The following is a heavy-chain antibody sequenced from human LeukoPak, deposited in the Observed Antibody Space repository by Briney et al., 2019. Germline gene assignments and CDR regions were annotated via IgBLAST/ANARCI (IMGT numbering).Heavy chain of an antibody. CDR3: ARERENYPRGWFDP. CDR1: GGSITSYY. J-gene: IGHJ5*02. V-gene: IGHV4-59*01. D-gene: IGHD1-7*01. Sequence: SETLSLTCTVSGGSITSYYWSWIRQPPGKGLEWIGYIYYSGSTNYNPSLKSRVTISVDTSKNQFSLKLSSVTAADTALYYCARERENYPRGWFDPWGQGTLVTVSS. CDR2: IYYSGST.